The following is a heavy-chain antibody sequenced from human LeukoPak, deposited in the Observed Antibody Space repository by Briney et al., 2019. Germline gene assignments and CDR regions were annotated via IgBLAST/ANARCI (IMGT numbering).Heavy chain of an antibody. J-gene: IGHJ4*02. D-gene: IGHD2-21*02. CDR2: ISSSSSYI. CDR3: ARDGIVVVTAITSYFDY. V-gene: IGHV3-21*01. CDR1: GFTFSSYS. Sequence: PGGSLRLSCAASGFTFSSYSMNWVRQAPGKGLGWVSSISSSSSYIYYADSVKGRFTISRDNAKNSLYLQMNSLRAEDTAVYYCARDGIVVVTAITSYFDYWGQGTLVTVSS.